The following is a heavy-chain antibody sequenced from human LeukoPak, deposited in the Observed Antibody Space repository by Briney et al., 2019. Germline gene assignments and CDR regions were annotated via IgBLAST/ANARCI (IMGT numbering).Heavy chain of an antibody. D-gene: IGHD3-22*01. Sequence: GGSLRLSCAASGFTVGSNYMSWVRQAPGKGLEWVSVIYSGGSTYYADSVKGRFTISRDNSKNTLYLQMNSLRAEDTAVYYCARGEDYYSNSGYYFDYWGQGTLVTVSS. CDR1: GFTVGSNY. CDR2: IYSGGST. J-gene: IGHJ4*02. V-gene: IGHV3-66*01. CDR3: ARGEDYYSNSGYYFDY.